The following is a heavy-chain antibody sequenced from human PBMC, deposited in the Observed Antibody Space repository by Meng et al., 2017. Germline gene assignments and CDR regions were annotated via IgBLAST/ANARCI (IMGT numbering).Heavy chain of an antibody. CDR2: SKNKAKSYTT. V-gene: IGHV3-72*01. D-gene: IGHD5-24*01. Sequence: GGSLRLSCAASGFTFSDHYMNWVRQAPGKGLEWVGRSKNKAKSYTTEYAASARGRFTISRDKSKNSLHLQMNSLKTEDTATYYYTKENVMHGSFYGMDVWGQGTMVTVSS. J-gene: IGHJ6*02. CDR1: GFTFSDHY. CDR3: TKENVMHGSFYGMDV.